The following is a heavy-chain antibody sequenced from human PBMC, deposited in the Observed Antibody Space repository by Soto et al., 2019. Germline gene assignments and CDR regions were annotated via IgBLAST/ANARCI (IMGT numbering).Heavy chain of an antibody. CDR3: AREGPSSSWYDYYYGMDV. Sequence: EVQLVESGGGLVKPGGSLRLSCAASGFTFSSYSMNWVRQAPGKGLEWVSSISSSGSTIYYADSVKGRFTISRDNAKNSLYLQMNSLRAEDTAVYYCAREGPSSSWYDYYYGMDVWGQGTTVTVSS. V-gene: IGHV3-21*01. D-gene: IGHD6-13*01. CDR2: ISSSGSTI. J-gene: IGHJ6*02. CDR1: GFTFSSYS.